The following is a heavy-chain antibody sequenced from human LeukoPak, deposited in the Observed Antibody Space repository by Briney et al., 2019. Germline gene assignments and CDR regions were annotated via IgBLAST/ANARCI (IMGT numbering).Heavy chain of an antibody. Sequence: GGSLRLSCAASGFTFSNAWMSWVRQAPGKGLERVGRIKSKTDGGTTDYAAPVKGRFTISRDDSKNTLYLQMNSLKTEDTAVYYCTTSITMIVVVNADYWGQGTLVTVSS. CDR3: TTSITMIVVVNADY. J-gene: IGHJ4*02. CDR1: GFTFSNAW. V-gene: IGHV3-15*01. CDR2: IKSKTDGGTT. D-gene: IGHD3-22*01.